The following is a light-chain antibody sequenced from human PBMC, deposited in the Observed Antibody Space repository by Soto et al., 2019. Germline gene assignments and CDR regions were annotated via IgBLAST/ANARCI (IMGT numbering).Light chain of an antibody. CDR3: QHYGSAPLT. CDR2: AAS. CDR1: QGISCY. Sequence: DIQMTQSPSSLSASVGDRVTITCRASQGISCYLGWYRQQPGKVPEVLIYAASALQSVFPSRFSGSGSGTDFTLTISSLQPEYVATYYCQHYGSAPLTFGGGTKVEIK. J-gene: IGKJ4*01. V-gene: IGKV1-27*01.